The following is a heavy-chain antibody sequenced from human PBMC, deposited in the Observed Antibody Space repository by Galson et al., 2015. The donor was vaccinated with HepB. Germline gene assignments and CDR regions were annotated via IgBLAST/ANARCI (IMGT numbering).Heavy chain of an antibody. Sequence: SLRLSCAASGLTFSSYGMHWVRQAPGKGLEWIAFIRYDGGNKYYADSVKGRFIISRDNSKNTLYLQINSPRPEDTAAYYCGTKRLRYCSGGSCLGPNYFDYWGQGTLVTVSS. CDR3: GTKRLRYCSGGSCLGPNYFDY. CDR2: IRYDGGNK. J-gene: IGHJ4*02. CDR1: GLTFSSYG. D-gene: IGHD2-15*01. V-gene: IGHV3-30*02.